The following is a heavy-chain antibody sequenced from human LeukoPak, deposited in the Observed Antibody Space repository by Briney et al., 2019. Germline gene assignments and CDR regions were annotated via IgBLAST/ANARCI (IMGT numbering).Heavy chain of an antibody. V-gene: IGHV3-30*18. CDR2: ISYDGSNK. Sequence: GGSLRLSCAASGFTFRSYGMHWARQAPGKGLEWVAVISYDGSNKYYADSVKGRFTISRDNSKNTLYLQMNSLRAEDTAVYYCAKDQVAAAVKYYYGMDVWGQGTTVTVSS. CDR1: GFTFRSYG. J-gene: IGHJ6*02. D-gene: IGHD6-13*01. CDR3: AKDQVAAAVKYYYGMDV.